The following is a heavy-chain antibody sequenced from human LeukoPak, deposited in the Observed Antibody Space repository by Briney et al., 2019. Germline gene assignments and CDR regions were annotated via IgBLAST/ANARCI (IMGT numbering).Heavy chain of an antibody. D-gene: IGHD6-13*01. CDR3: ARGLAAAVIRDAKYSKQGGRAPRPPFS. J-gene: IGHJ5*01. CDR2: IYTSGST. CDR1: GGSISSGSYY. V-gene: IGHV4-61*02. Sequence: SETLSLTCTVSGGSISSGSYYWSWIRQPAGKGLEWIGRIYTSGSTNYNPSLKSRVTISVDTSKNQFSLKLSSVTAADTAVYYWARGLAAAVIRDAKYSKQGGRAPRPPFSWG.